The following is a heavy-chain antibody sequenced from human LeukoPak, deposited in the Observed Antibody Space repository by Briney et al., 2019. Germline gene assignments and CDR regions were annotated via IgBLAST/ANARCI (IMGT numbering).Heavy chain of an antibody. CDR3: AREISGSGSDWFDP. Sequence: SQTLSLTCTVSGDSINSDSHYWTWIRQHPGKGLEWIGYIYYSGSTYYNPSLKSRVTMSVDTSKNRFSLKLSSVTAADTAVYYCAREISGSGSDWFDPWGQRTLVTVSS. CDR1: GDSINSDSHY. D-gene: IGHD3-10*01. CDR2: IYYSGST. V-gene: IGHV4-31*03. J-gene: IGHJ5*02.